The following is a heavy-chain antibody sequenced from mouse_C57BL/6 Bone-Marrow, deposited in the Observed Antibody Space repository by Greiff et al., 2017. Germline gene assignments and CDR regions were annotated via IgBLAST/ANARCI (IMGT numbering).Heavy chain of an antibody. J-gene: IGHJ2*01. CDR1: GYTFTTYP. CDR2: FHPYNDDT. Sequence: QVQLQQSGAELVKPGASVKMSCKASGYTFTTYPIEWMKQNHGKSLEWIGNFHPYNDDTKYNEKFKGNATLTVEKSSNTVYLELSRLTSDDSAVYYCARSSTFFYYFDYWGQGTTLTVSS. V-gene: IGHV1-47*01. CDR3: ARSSTFFYYFDY. D-gene: IGHD5-1*01.